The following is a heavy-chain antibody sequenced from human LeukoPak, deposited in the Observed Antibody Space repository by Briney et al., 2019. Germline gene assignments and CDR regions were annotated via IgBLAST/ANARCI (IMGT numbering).Heavy chain of an antibody. V-gene: IGHV3-30-3*01. D-gene: IGHD1/OR15-1a*01. CDR2: ISYDATTQ. Sequence: GGSLRLSCAASGFTFINYAIHWVRQAPGKGLDWVSVISYDATTQYYSASVKGRFTISRDNSKDTVSLQMNSLRPDDTGVYFCVRSPNNAWHNFDHWGQGTLVTVSS. J-gene: IGHJ4*02. CDR1: GFTFINYA. CDR3: VRSPNNAWHNFDH.